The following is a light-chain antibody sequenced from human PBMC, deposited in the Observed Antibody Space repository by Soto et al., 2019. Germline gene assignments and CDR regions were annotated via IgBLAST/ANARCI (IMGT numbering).Light chain of an antibody. J-gene: IGKJ2*01. CDR2: GAS. Sequence: EIVMTQSPATLSVSPGERATLSCRASQSVSSNLAWYQQKPGQAPRLLIYGASTRATGIPARFSGSGSGTEFTLTISSLQSEDFAVYYCQQYNNWPLGYTFGQGTKLAIK. CDR3: QQYNNWPLGYT. V-gene: IGKV3-15*01. CDR1: QSVSSN.